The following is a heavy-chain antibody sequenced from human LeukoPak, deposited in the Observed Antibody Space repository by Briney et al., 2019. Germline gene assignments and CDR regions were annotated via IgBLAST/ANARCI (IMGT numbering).Heavy chain of an antibody. CDR1: GYTFTGYY. CDR2: INPNSGGT. V-gene: IGHV1-2*02. J-gene: IGHJ6*02. CDR3: ARERVATRPSYGMDV. Sequence: GASVKVSSKASGYTFTGYYMHWVRQAPGQGLEWMGWINPNSGGTNYAQKFQGRVTMTRDTSISTAYMELSRLRSDDTAVYYCARERVATRPSYGMDVWGQGTTVTGSS. D-gene: IGHD5-12*01.